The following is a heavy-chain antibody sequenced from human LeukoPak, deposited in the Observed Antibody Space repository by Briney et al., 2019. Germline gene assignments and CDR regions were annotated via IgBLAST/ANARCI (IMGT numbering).Heavy chain of an antibody. V-gene: IGHV3-66*01. CDR2: IYSGGST. CDR3: ARAHTAMGVYYYYGMDV. J-gene: IGHJ6*02. D-gene: IGHD5-18*01. CDR1: GFTVSSNY. Sequence: PGGSLRLSCAASGFTVSSNYMSWVRQAPGKGLEWVSVIYSGGSTYYADSVKGRFTISRDNSKNTLYLQMNSLRAEDTAVYYCARAHTAMGVYYYYGMDVWGQGTTVTVSS.